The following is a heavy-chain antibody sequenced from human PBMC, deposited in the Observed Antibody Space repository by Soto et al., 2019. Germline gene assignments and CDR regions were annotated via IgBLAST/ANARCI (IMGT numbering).Heavy chain of an antibody. Sequence: VKVSCKASGGTFSSYAISWVRQAPGQGLEWMGGIIPIFGTANYAQKFQGRVTITADESTSTAYMELSSLRSEDTAVYYCAKGRITMVRGARIYYYGMDVWGQGTTVTV. CDR1: GGTFSSYA. CDR2: IIPIFGTA. V-gene: IGHV1-69*01. J-gene: IGHJ6*02. CDR3: AKGRITMVRGARIYYYGMDV. D-gene: IGHD3-10*01.